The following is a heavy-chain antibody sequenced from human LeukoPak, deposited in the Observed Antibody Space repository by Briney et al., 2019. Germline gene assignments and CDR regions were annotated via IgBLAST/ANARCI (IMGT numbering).Heavy chain of an antibody. CDR2: ISNSGYTI. CDR1: GFTFSSHE. D-gene: IGHD1-26*01. CDR3: VRDGQYSGSYNWFDP. J-gene: IGHJ5*02. V-gene: IGHV3-48*03. Sequence: GGSLRLSCAASGFTFSSHEMNWVRQSPGKGLEWVSYISNSGYTIYYADFVQGRFTISRDNAKNSLYLQMNSLRAEDTAVYYCVRDGQYSGSYNWFDPWGQGTLVTVSS.